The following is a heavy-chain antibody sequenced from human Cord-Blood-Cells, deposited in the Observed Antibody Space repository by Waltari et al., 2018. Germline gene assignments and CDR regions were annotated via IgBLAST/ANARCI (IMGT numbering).Heavy chain of an antibody. Sequence: EVQLVESGGGLVQPGRSLRLSCAASGFTFDDYAMHWVRQAPGKGLEWVSGISWNSGSIGYADSVKGRFTISRDNAKNSLYLQMNSLRAEDTALYYCAKDMGGDGMVDYWGQGTLVTVSS. J-gene: IGHJ4*02. CDR2: ISWNSGSI. CDR1: GFTFDDYA. CDR3: AKDMGGDGMVDY. V-gene: IGHV3-9*01. D-gene: IGHD2-8*01.